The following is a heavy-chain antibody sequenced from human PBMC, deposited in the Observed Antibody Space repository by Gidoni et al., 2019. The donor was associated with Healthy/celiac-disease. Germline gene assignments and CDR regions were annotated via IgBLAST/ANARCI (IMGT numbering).Heavy chain of an antibody. Sequence: EVQLVESGGGLVKPGGSLRLSCAASGFTFSNAWMSWVRQAPGKGLEWVGRIKSKTDGGTTDYAAPVKGRFTISRDDSKNTLYLQMNSLKTEDTAVYYCTTDRRGYGGAFDIWGQGTMVTVSS. CDR1: GFTFSNAW. CDR3: TTDRRGYGGAFDI. CDR2: IKSKTDGGTT. V-gene: IGHV3-15*01. J-gene: IGHJ3*02. D-gene: IGHD5-18*01.